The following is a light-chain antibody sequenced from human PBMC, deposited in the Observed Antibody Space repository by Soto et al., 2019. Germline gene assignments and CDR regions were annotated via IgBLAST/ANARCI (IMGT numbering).Light chain of an antibody. CDR3: QQYDNLPPYT. CDR2: DAS. Sequence: DIQMPQSPSSLSSSVGDRVTITCQASQDISNYLNLYQQKPGKAPQLLIYDASNLETGVPSRFSGSGSGTDCTFNISSLQPEDIATYYWQQYDNLPPYTFGQGTKLELK. CDR1: QDISNY. J-gene: IGKJ2*01. V-gene: IGKV1-33*01.